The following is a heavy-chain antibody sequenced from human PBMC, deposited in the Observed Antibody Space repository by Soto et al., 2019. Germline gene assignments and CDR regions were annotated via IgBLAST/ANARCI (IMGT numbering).Heavy chain of an antibody. J-gene: IGHJ4*02. CDR1: GFSLSTSGVG. D-gene: IGHD3-10*01. V-gene: IGHV2-5*02. CDR2: IYWDDDK. CDR3: AHIVDSYYGSGSYYTFDY. Sequence: SGPTLVNPTQTLTLTCTFSGFSLSTSGVGVGWIRQPPGKALEWLALIYWDDDKRYSPSLKSRLTITKDTSKNQVVLTMTNMDPVDTATYYCAHIVDSYYGSGSYYTFDYWGQGTLVTVSS.